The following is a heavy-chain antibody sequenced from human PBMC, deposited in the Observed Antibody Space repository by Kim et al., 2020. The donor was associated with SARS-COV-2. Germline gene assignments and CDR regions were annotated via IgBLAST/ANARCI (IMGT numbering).Heavy chain of an antibody. V-gene: IGHV3-21*01. Sequence: GGSLRLSCAASGFTFSSYSMNWVRQAPGKGLEWVSSISSSSSYIYYADSVKGRFTISRDNAKNSLYLQMNSLRAEDTAVYYCARDLSGSSWYCADYWGQGTLVTVSS. J-gene: IGHJ4*02. CDR2: ISSSSSYI. CDR1: GFTFSSYS. CDR3: ARDLSGSSWYCADY. D-gene: IGHD6-13*01.